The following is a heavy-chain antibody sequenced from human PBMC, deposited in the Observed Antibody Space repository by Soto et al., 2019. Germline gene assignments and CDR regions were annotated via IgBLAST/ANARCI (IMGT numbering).Heavy chain of an antibody. CDR1: GFSLTTTEVG. Sequence: QITLKESGPPVVKPTQTLTLTCTFSGFSLTTTEVGVGWIRQPPGKALEWLALIYWDDDKRYSPSLKRRLTITKDTSKNQVVLTMTNMDPVDTATYYCAHRRGYNWFDPWGQGTLVTVSS. V-gene: IGHV2-5*02. D-gene: IGHD3-16*01. CDR3: AHRRGYNWFDP. J-gene: IGHJ5*02. CDR2: IYWDDDK.